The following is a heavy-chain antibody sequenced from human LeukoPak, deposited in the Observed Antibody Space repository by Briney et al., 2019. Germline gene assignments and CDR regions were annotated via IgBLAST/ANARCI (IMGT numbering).Heavy chain of an antibody. CDR3: ASHLYDYGDYQPPDY. CDR2: IYYSGST. CDR1: GGSISSYY. D-gene: IGHD4-17*01. J-gene: IGHJ4*02. Sequence: KSSETLSLTCTVSGGSISSYYWSWIRQPPGKGLEWIGYIYYSGSTNYNPSLKSRVTISVDTSKNQFSLKLSSVTAADTAVYYCASHLYDYGDYQPPDYWGQGTLVTVSS. V-gene: IGHV4-59*01.